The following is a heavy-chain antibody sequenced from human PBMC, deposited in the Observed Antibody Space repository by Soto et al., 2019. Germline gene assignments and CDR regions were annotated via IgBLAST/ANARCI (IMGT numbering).Heavy chain of an antibody. D-gene: IGHD1-26*01. V-gene: IGHV1-2*04. Sequence: QVQLVQSGAEVKKPGASVKVSCKASGYTFTGYYMHWVRQAPGQGLEWMGWINPNSGGTNYAQKFQGWVTMTRETSISTAYMELSRLRSDDTAVYYCARARGRGPSYAFDIWGQGTMVTVSS. CDR3: ARARGRGPSYAFDI. J-gene: IGHJ3*02. CDR1: GYTFTGYY. CDR2: INPNSGGT.